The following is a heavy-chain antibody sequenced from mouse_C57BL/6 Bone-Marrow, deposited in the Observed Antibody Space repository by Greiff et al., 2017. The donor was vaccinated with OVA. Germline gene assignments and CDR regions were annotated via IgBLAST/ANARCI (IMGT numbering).Heavy chain of an antibody. CDR1: GYTFTSYG. CDR2: IYPRSGNT. J-gene: IGHJ3*01. V-gene: IGHV1-81*01. Sequence: VQLVESGAELARPGASVKLSCKASGYTFTSYGISWVKQRTGPGLEWIGEIYPRSGNTYYNEKFKGKATLTADKSSSTAYMELRSLTSEDSAVYFCARWGSSPFAYWGQGTLVTVSA. CDR3: ARWGSSPFAY. D-gene: IGHD1-1*01.